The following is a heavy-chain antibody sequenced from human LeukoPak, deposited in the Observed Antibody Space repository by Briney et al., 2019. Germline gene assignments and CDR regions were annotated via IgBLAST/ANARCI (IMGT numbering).Heavy chain of an antibody. V-gene: IGHV4-30-4*01. CDR2: IYYSGST. CDR3: ARATTGYSYGYGIYYYYGMDV. D-gene: IGHD5-18*01. Sequence: SETLSLTCTVSGASIRSGDYYWSWIRQPPGKGLEWIGYIYYSGSTYYNPSLKSRVTISVDTSKNQFSLKLSSVTAADTAVYYCARATTGYSYGYGIYYYYGMDVWGQGTTVTVSS. J-gene: IGHJ6*02. CDR1: GASIRSGDYY.